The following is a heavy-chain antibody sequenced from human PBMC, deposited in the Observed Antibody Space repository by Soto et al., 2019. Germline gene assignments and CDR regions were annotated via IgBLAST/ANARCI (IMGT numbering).Heavy chain of an antibody. CDR3: ARDGWVRGGNRTNYYYGLDV. Sequence: PSETLSLTCTVSGDSISSYYLTWIRQPPGKGLEWIGYIYYSGGTNYNPSLKSRVTISVDTSKNQFSLKLSSVTAADTAVYYCARDGWVRGGNRTNYYYGLDVWGQGTTVTVS. CDR2: IYYSGGT. J-gene: IGHJ6*02. CDR1: GDSISSYY. D-gene: IGHD1-26*01. V-gene: IGHV4-59*01.